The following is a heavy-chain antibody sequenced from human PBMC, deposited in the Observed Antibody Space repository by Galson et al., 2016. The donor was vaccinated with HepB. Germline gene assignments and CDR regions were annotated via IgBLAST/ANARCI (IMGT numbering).Heavy chain of an antibody. CDR2: IDWDEDK. J-gene: IGHJ6*02. CDR1: GFSLSTSGMC. V-gene: IGHV2-70*01. Sequence: PALVKPTQTLTLTCTFSGFSLSTSGMCVSWIRQPPGKALEWLALIDWDEDKYYSTSLKTRLTISKDTSKNQVVLTMINMDPVDTATYYCARMKNYYYGMDVWGQGTTVTVSS. CDR3: ARMKNYYYGMDV.